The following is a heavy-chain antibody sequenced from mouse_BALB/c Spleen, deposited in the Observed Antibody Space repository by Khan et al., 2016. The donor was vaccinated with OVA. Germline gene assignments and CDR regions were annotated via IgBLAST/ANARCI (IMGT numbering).Heavy chain of an antibody. D-gene: IGHD2-4*01. Sequence: EVQLLETGGGLVQPGGSRGLSCEGSGFTFSGFWMSWVRQTPGKTLEWIGDINSDGSAINYAPSIKDRFTIFRDNDKSTLYLQMSNVRSEDTATYFCMRYDCYYWYFDVGGAGTTVTVSS. J-gene: IGHJ1*01. CDR2: INSDGSAI. CDR3: MRYDCYYWYFDV. CDR1: GFTFSGFW. V-gene: IGHV11-2*02.